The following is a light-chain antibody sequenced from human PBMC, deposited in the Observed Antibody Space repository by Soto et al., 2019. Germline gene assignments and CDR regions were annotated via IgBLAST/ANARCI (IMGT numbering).Light chain of an antibody. V-gene: IGLV2-14*02. CDR3: SSYTSSSTRVV. CDR1: TSDIGTYNL. CDR2: EDN. Sequence: QSALTQPASVSASPGQSITISCTGTTSDIGTYNLVSWYQKHPDKAPRLIIYEDNKRPSGVSSRFSGSKSASTASLTISGLQAEDEADYYCSSYTSSSTRVVFGGGTKLTVL. J-gene: IGLJ2*01.